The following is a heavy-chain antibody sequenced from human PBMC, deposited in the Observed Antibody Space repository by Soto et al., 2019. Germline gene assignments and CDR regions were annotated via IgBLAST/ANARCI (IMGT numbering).Heavy chain of an antibody. CDR3: ATYCSSTSCYRGFYYYYGMDV. J-gene: IGHJ6*02. CDR1: GYSFTSYW. V-gene: IGHV5-10-1*01. Sequence: PGESLKISCKGSGYSFTSYWISWVRQMPGKGLEWMGRIDPSDSYTNYSPSFQGHVTISADKSISTAYLQWSSLKASDTAMYYCATYCSSTSCYRGFYYYYGMDVWGQGTTVTVSS. D-gene: IGHD2-2*02. CDR2: IDPSDSYT.